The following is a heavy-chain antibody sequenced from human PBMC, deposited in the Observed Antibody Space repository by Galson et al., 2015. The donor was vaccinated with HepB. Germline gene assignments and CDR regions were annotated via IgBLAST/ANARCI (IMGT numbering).Heavy chain of an antibody. CDR2: INPNRGGT. V-gene: IGHV1-2*02. J-gene: IGHJ4*02. D-gene: IGHD3-3*01. Sequence: SVKVSCKASGYTFTDYYMHWVRQAPGQGLEWMGWINPNRGGTNYAQKFQGRVTMTRDTSIGTAYMELSRLRSDDTAVYYCARAENDYDFWSGYYTEGYFDYWGQGTLVTVAS. CDR3: ARAENDYDFWSGYYTEGYFDY. CDR1: GYTFTDYY.